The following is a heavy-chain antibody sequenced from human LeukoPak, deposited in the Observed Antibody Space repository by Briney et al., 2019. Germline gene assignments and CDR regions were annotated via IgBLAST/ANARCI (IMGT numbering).Heavy chain of an antibody. CDR1: GYTFSTYD. CDR2: MNPNSGNT. D-gene: IGHD2-2*01. V-gene: IGHV1-8*01. Sequence: VASVKVSCKASGYTFSTYDVMWVRQATGQGLEWMGWMNPNSGNTGYALKFRGRVTMTGDTSISTAYMELSSLISEDTAVYYCARAIRNQLLSDHWGPGTLVTVSS. CDR3: ARAIRNQLLSDH. J-gene: IGHJ4*02.